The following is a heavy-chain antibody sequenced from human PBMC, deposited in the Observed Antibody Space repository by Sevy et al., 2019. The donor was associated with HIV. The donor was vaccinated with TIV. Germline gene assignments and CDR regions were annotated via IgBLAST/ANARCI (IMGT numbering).Heavy chain of an antibody. J-gene: IGHJ6*02. CDR1: GFPVSSSY. V-gene: IGHV3-53*01. CDR3: ARDKNGHYYGLDV. CDR2: FYRSNKT. Sequence: GGSLRLSCAVSGFPVSSSYMNWVRQAPGKGLEWVSVFYRSNKTDYADSVKGRFTISSDNSKNTLYLQMHSLRAEDTAVYFCARDKNGHYYGLDVWGQGTTVTVSS. D-gene: IGHD2-8*01.